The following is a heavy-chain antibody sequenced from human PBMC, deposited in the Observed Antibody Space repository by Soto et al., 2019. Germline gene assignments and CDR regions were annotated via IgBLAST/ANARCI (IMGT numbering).Heavy chain of an antibody. CDR3: ARDVGEYFDY. V-gene: IGHV3-30-3*01. D-gene: IGHD3-16*01. J-gene: IGHJ4*02. CDR1: GFTFSSYA. Sequence: QVQLVESGGGVVQPGRSLRISCAASGFTFSSYAMHWVRQAPGKGLEWVAVISYDGSNKYYADSVKGRFTISRDKSKNTLYLQMNSLRAEDTAVYYCARDVGEYFDYWGQGTLVTVSS. CDR2: ISYDGSNK.